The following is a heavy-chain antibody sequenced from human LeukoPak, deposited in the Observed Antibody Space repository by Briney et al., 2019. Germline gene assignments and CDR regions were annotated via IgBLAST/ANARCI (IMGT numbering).Heavy chain of an antibody. CDR1: GFTFSSYW. CDR2: ISYDGSNK. V-gene: IGHV3-30*18. Sequence: GGSLRLSCAASGFTFSSYWMSWVRQAPGKGLEWVAVISYDGSNKYYADSVKGRFTISRDNSKSTLYLQMNSLRAEDTAVYYCAKNRDDWLLNYFDYWGQGTLATVSS. D-gene: IGHD3-9*01. CDR3: AKNRDDWLLNYFDY. J-gene: IGHJ4*02.